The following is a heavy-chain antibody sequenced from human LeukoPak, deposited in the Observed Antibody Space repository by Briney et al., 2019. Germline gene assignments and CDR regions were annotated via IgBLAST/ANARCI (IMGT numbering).Heavy chain of an antibody. J-gene: IGHJ2*01. V-gene: IGHV4-61*01. CDR1: GASISTGTSY. CDR3: ARTYGSSGLGYFDL. Sequence: SETLSLTCNVSGASISTGTSYWGWIRQPPGKGLEWIGYIYYSGSTNYSPPLKSRLTISVDTSKNQFSLKLSSVTAADTAVYYCARTYGSSGLGYFDLWGRGTLVTVSS. CDR2: IYYSGST. D-gene: IGHD6-13*01.